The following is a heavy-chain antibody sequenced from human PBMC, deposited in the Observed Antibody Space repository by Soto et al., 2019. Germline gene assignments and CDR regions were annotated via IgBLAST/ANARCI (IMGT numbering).Heavy chain of an antibody. CDR3: ARGRVLGVWFGEEVSPEGAGFDP. J-gene: IGHJ5*02. V-gene: IGHV4-39*01. CDR1: GGSISSSSYY. Sequence: PSETLSLTCTVSGGSISSSSYYWGWIRQPPGKGLERIGSISYSGSTYYNPSLKSRVTISVDTSKNQFSLKLSSVTAADTAVYYCARGRVLGVWFGEEVSPEGAGFDPWGQGTLVTVSS. CDR2: ISYSGST. D-gene: IGHD3-10*01.